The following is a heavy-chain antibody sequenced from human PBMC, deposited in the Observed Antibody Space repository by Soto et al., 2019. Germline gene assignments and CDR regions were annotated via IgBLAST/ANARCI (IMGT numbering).Heavy chain of an antibody. CDR1: GGSISSYY. CDR3: ARGGDIAVAGRNCFDP. V-gene: IGHV4-59*01. Sequence: SETLSLTCTVSGGSISSYYWSWIRQPPGKGLEWIGYIYYSGSTNYNPSLKSRVTISVDTSKNQFSLKLSSVTAADTAVYYCARGGDIAVAGRNCFDPWRQGTLVTVSS. D-gene: IGHD6-19*01. CDR2: IYYSGST. J-gene: IGHJ5*02.